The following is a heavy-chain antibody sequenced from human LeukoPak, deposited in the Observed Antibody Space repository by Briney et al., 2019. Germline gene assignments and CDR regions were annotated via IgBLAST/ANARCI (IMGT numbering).Heavy chain of an antibody. V-gene: IGHV3-74*01. CDR1: GIIFSNYW. CDR3: ARVTGGYNLVDY. D-gene: IGHD5-24*01. Sequence: GGSLRLSCAASGIIFSNYWMHWVRHAPGKGLVWVSRINRDGSSTSYADSVKGRFTISRDNAKNTLYLQMNSLRAEDTAVYYCARVTGGYNLVDYWGQGTLVTVSS. CDR2: INRDGSST. J-gene: IGHJ4*02.